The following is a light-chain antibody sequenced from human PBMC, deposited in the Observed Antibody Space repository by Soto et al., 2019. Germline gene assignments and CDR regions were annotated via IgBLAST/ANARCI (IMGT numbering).Light chain of an antibody. CDR1: QSVSSSY. CDR3: QQYGSSGT. Sequence: EIVLTQSPGTLSLSPGERATLSCRASQSVSSSYLAWYQQQPGQAPRLLIYGASSRATGIPDRLSGSGSGTDFTLTISRLEPEDSAVYYCQQYGSSGTFGQGTKVDIK. V-gene: IGKV3-20*01. J-gene: IGKJ1*01. CDR2: GAS.